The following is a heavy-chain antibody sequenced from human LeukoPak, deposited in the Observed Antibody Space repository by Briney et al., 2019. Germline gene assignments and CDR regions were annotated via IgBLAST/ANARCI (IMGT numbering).Heavy chain of an antibody. J-gene: IGHJ4*02. Sequence: PSETLSLTCTVSGGSISYYYWTWIRQPAGKGLEWIGRIDASGNTKYTPSLRSRVTFSIDTSDQQFSLKLSSVTAADTAVYFCAREGCSGGVCYFDYWGRGTLVPVSS. V-gene: IGHV4-4*07. CDR3: AREGCSGGVCYFDY. CDR1: GGSISYYY. CDR2: IDASGNT. D-gene: IGHD2-15*01.